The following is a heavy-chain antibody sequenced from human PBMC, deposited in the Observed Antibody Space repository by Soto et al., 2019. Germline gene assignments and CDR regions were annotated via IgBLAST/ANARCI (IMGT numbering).Heavy chain of an antibody. D-gene: IGHD5-18*01. CDR2: TYYRSKWYY. J-gene: IGHJ4*02. Sequence: SQTLSLTCAISGDSVSSNSAAWNWIRQSPSRGLEWLGRTYYRSKWYYDYAASLKSRMTIDPDTSKNQFSLQLNSVTPEDAAVYFCARGGSGYIVSRFEYWGQG. CDR1: GDSVSSNSAA. CDR3: ARGGSGYIVSRFEY. V-gene: IGHV6-1*01.